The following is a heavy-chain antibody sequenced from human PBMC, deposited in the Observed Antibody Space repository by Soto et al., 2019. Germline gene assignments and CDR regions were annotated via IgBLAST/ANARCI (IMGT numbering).Heavy chain of an antibody. CDR1: GGSVIINGYY. CDR3: ARGERKSGSSPFDS. CDR2: IYDSGNT. D-gene: IGHD5-12*01. Sequence: PSETLSLTCSVSGGSVIINGYYWSWIRQPPGKGLEWIGYIYDSGNTDYNPSLKSRVTISVDSSKNQFSLNLISVTAADTAVYYCARGERKSGSSPFDSWGQGTLVTVSS. V-gene: IGHV4-61*08. J-gene: IGHJ4*02.